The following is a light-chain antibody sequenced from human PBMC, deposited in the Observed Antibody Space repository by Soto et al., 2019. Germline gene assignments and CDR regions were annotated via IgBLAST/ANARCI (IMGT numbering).Light chain of an antibody. CDR3: QQYGSSPPT. V-gene: IGKV3-20*01. Sequence: EIVLTQSPGTLSLSPGERATLSCRASQSVSSSYLAWYQQKPGQAPRLLIYGATSRATGIPERFSGSGSGADFTLTISRLEPEDYAVYYCQQYGSSPPTFGQGTKLVIK. J-gene: IGKJ2*01. CDR2: GAT. CDR1: QSVSSSY.